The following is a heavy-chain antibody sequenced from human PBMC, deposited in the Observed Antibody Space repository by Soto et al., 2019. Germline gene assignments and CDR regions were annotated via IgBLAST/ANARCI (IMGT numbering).Heavy chain of an antibody. Sequence: EVQLLESGGGLVQPGGSLRLSCAASGFSFSSYAMVWGRQAPGKGLEWVSVISARGGSLYFADSVKGRFTISRDNSKNVLSLEMNSLRAEDTATYFCAKGSIEYRASVDNWGQGTLVVVSS. V-gene: IGHV3-23*01. CDR1: GFSFSSYA. CDR2: ISARGGSL. J-gene: IGHJ4*02. CDR3: AKGSIEYRASVDN. D-gene: IGHD5-12*01.